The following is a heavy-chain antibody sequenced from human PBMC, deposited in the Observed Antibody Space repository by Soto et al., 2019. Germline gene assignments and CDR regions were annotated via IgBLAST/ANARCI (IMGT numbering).Heavy chain of an antibody. CDR2: IWYDGTNK. CDR1: GFTFNNYG. J-gene: IGHJ6*02. CDR3: ARMQDNSFFSGTYYYYAMDV. V-gene: IGHV3-33*01. Sequence: QVQLVESGGGVVQPGRSLRLSCAASGFTFNNYGMHWVRQAPGKGLEWVAAIWYDGTNKYYADSVKGRVTISRDNSRNTLYLQLNSLRAEDTAVFYCARMQDNSFFSGTYYYYAMDVWGQGTTVTVSS. D-gene: IGHD1-1*01.